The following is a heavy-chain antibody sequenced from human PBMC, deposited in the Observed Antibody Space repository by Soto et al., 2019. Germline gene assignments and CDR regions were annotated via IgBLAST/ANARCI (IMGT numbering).Heavy chain of an antibody. V-gene: IGHV3-30*18. D-gene: IGHD6-19*01. CDR3: AKEAPGGWHFFDT. Sequence: VGSLRLSCAASRFTFRTYGMHWVRQAPGKGLEWVAFISDDGSQKYYGDSVKGRFTISRDNSKNTLTLRMISLRTEDTSVYYCAKEAPGGWHFFDTWGQGTLVTVSS. J-gene: IGHJ4*02. CDR2: ISDDGSQK. CDR1: RFTFRTYG.